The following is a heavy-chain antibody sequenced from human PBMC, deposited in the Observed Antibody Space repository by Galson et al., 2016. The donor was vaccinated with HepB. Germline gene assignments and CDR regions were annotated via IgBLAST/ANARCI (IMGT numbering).Heavy chain of an antibody. CDR2: INPSGGST. Sequence: SVKVSCKASGYTFTNYYMHWVRQAPGQGLEWMGIINPSGGSTNYAQKFQGRVSMTRDTSTSTVYMELSSLRSDDTAVYYCARDRHCGASSCYLGMDAWGQGTTVAVSS. V-gene: IGHV1-46*01. D-gene: IGHD2-2*01. J-gene: IGHJ6*02. CDR3: ARDRHCGASSCYLGMDA. CDR1: GYTFTNYY.